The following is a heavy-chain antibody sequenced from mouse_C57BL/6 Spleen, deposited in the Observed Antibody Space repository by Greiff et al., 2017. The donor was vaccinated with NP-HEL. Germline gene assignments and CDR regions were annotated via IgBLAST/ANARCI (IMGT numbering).Heavy chain of an antibody. V-gene: IGHV5-4*01. Sequence: EVQVVESGGGLVKPGGSLKLSCAASGFTFSSYAMSWVRQTPEKRLEWVATISDGGSYTYYPDNVKGRFTISRDNAKNNLYLQMSHLKSEDTAMYYCAREGRGAWFAYWGQGTLVTVSA. CDR1: GFTFSSYA. J-gene: IGHJ3*01. CDR2: ISDGGSYT. CDR3: AREGRGAWFAY.